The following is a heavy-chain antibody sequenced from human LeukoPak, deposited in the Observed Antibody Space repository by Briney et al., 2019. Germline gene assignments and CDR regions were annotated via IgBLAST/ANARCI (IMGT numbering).Heavy chain of an antibody. CDR3: ARGQTYYDFWSGYYGFDP. CDR1: GGSISSYY. Sequence: SETLSLTCTVSGGSISSYYWSWIRQPPGEGLEWIGYIYYSGSTNYNPSLKSRVTISVDTSKNQFSLKLSSVTAADTGVYYCARGQTYYDFWSGYYGFDPWGQGTLITVSS. CDR2: IYYSGST. J-gene: IGHJ5*02. D-gene: IGHD3-3*01. V-gene: IGHV4-59*01.